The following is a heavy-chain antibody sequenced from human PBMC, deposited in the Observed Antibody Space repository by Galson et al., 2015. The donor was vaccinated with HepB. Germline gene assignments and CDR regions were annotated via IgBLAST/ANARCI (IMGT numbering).Heavy chain of an antibody. Sequence: SLRLSCAASGFTFSSYSMNWVRQAPGKGLEWVSSISSSSSYIYYADSVKGRFTISRDNAKNSLYLQMNSLRAEDTAVYYCASRDGGGNLYYWGQGTLVTVSS. D-gene: IGHD4-23*01. V-gene: IGHV3-21*01. J-gene: IGHJ4*02. CDR1: GFTFSSYS. CDR2: ISSSSSYI. CDR3: ASRDGGGNLYY.